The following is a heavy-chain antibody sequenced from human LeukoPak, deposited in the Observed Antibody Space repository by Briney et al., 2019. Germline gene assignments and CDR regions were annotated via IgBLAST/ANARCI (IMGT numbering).Heavy chain of an antibody. CDR3: ARYMVRGVIGDY. J-gene: IGHJ4*02. Sequence: PSETLSLTCTVSGGSISSSSYYWGWIRQPPGKGLEWIGYIYYSGSTNYNPSLKSRVTISVDTSKNQFSLKLSSVTAADTAVYYCARYMVRGVIGDYWGQGTLVTVSS. V-gene: IGHV4-61*05. D-gene: IGHD3-10*01. CDR1: GGSISSSSYY. CDR2: IYYSGST.